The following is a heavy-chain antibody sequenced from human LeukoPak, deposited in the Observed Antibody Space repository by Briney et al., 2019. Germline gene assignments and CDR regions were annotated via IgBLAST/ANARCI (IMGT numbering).Heavy chain of an antibody. CDR3: AGGGSGNPRAYYFDY. CDR2: INHSGST. J-gene: IGHJ4*02. V-gene: IGHV4-39*07. D-gene: IGHD3-10*01. CDR1: GGSISSSSYF. Sequence: PSETLSLTCTVSGGSISSSSYFWAWIRQPPGKGLEWIGEINHSGSTNYNPSLKSRVTISVDTSKNQFSLKLSSVTAADTAVYYCAGGGSGNPRAYYFDYWGQGTLVTVSS.